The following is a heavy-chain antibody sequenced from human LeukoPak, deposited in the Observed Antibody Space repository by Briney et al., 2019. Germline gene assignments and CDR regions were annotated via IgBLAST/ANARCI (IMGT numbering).Heavy chain of an antibody. J-gene: IGHJ5*02. Sequence: SVKVSCKASGGTFSSYAISWVRQAPGQGLEWMGRIIPILGIANYAQKFQGRVTITADKSTSTAYMELSSLRSEDTAVYYCARSRGMGWFDPWGQGTLVTASS. CDR1: GGTFSSYA. CDR3: ARSRGMGWFDP. D-gene: IGHD1-26*01. CDR2: IIPILGIA. V-gene: IGHV1-69*04.